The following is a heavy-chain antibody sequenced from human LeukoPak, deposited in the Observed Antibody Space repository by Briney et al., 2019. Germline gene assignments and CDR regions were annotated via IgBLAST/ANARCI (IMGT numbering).Heavy chain of an antibody. CDR2: IYTSGST. D-gene: IGHD5-12*01. Sequence: KPSETPSLTCTVSGGSISSYYRSWIRQPAREGLEWIGRIYTSGSTNYNPSLKSRVTMSVDTSKNQFSLKLSSVTAADTAVYYCARDLRSGYDLSWFDPWGQGTLVTVSS. J-gene: IGHJ5*02. V-gene: IGHV4-4*07. CDR1: GGSISSYY. CDR3: ARDLRSGYDLSWFDP.